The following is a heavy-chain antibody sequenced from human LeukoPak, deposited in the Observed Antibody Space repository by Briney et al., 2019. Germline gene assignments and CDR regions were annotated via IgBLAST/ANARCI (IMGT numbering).Heavy chain of an antibody. D-gene: IGHD6-6*01. V-gene: IGHV4-61*02. CDR3: ARESIAARRTRTSNWFDP. CDR2: IYTSGST. Sequence: KSSETLSLTCTVSGGSISSGSYYWSWIRQPAGKGLEWIGRIYTSGSTNYNPSLKSRVTISVDTSKNQFSLKLSSVTAADTAVYYCARESIAARRTRTSNWFDPWGQGTLVTVSS. J-gene: IGHJ5*02. CDR1: GGSISSGSYY.